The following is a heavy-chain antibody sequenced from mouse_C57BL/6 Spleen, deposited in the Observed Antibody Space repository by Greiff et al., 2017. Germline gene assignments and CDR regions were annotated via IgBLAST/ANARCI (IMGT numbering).Heavy chain of an antibody. J-gene: IGHJ4*01. CDR1: GYSITSGYY. CDR3: ARDYDYGDYAMDY. CDR2: ISYDGSN. V-gene: IGHV3-6*01. Sequence: DVKLQESGPGLVKPSQSLSLTCSVTGYSITSGYYWNWIRQFPGNKLEWMGYISYDGSNNYNPSLKNRISFTRDTSKNQFILKLNSVTTEDTATYYGARDYDYGDYAMDYWGQGTSVTVSS. D-gene: IGHD2-4*01.